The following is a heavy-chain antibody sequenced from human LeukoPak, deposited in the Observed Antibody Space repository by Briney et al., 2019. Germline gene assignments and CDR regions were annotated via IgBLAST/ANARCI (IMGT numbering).Heavy chain of an antibody. CDR2: INHSGST. Sequence: GSLRLSCAASGFTFSSYGMTWVRQAPGKGLEWIGEINHSGSTNYNPSLKSRVTISVDTSKNQFSLKLSSVTAADTAVYYCARGGRNEYSGGSSDFDYWGQGTLVTVSS. CDR1: GFTFSSYG. V-gene: IGHV4-34*01. D-gene: IGHD6-19*01. J-gene: IGHJ4*02. CDR3: ARGGRNEYSGGSSDFDY.